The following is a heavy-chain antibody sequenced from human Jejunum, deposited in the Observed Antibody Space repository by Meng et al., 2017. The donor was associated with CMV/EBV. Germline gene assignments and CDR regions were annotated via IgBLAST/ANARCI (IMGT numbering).Heavy chain of an antibody. Sequence: EVQLVDAGGGLVKPGGSLRLSGIGSGFTFSSYNMNWVRQAPGKGLEWVSSISSSSRYINYADSVKGRFTISRDNAKNSLYLQMNSLRVEDTAIYYCARDIDHWGQGTLVTVSS. CDR1: GFTFSSYN. J-gene: IGHJ5*02. CDR3: ARDIDH. V-gene: IGHV3-21*01. CDR2: ISSSSRYI.